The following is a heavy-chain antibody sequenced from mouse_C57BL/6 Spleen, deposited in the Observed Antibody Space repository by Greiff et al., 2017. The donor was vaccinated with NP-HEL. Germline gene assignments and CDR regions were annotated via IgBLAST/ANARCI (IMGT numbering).Heavy chain of an antibody. J-gene: IGHJ4*01. CDR1: GFSLTSYG. D-gene: IGHD1-1*01. CDR2: IWGVGST. V-gene: IGHV2-6*01. CDR3: ARSYCYGSSELGRGAMDY. Sequence: QVQLQQSGPGLVAPSQSLSITCTVSGFSLTSYGVDWVRQSPGKGLEWLGVIWGVGSTNYNSALKSRLSISKDNSKSKVCLKINSLQTDNTAMYYCARSYCYGSSELGRGAMDYWGQGTSVTVSS.